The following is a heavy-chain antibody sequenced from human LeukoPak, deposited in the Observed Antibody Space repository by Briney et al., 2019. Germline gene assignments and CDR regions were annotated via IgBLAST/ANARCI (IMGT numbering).Heavy chain of an antibody. J-gene: IGHJ3*02. Sequence: SETLSLTCTVSGGSISSSSYYWGWIRQPPGKGLEWIGSIYYSGSTYYNPSLKSRVTISVGTSKNQFSLKLSSVTAADTAVYYCARLRADAFDIWGQGTMVTVSS. CDR1: GGSISSSSYY. CDR3: ARLRADAFDI. V-gene: IGHV4-39*01. CDR2: IYYSGST.